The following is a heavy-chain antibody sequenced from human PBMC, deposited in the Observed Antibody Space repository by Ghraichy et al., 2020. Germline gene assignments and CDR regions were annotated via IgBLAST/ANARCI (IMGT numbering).Heavy chain of an antibody. Sequence: SETLSLTCIVSGGSISSSAHYWGWMRQPPGKGLEWIGIIYYSGSTYYNPSLKSRVTISVDTSKNHLSLKLTSVTAADTAVYYCARGTGREDFDIWGQGTMVTVS. D-gene: IGHD3/OR15-3a*01. CDR3: ARGTGREDFDI. V-gene: IGHV4-39*02. J-gene: IGHJ3*02. CDR1: GGSISSSAHY. CDR2: IYYSGST.